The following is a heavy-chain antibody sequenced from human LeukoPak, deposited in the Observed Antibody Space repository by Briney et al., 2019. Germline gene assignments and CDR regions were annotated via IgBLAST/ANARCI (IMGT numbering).Heavy chain of an antibody. CDR2: IRYDGKNK. V-gene: IGHV3-30*02. Sequence: GGSLRLSCAASGFTFSSSDMHWVRQAPGKGLEWVAFIRYDGKNKDYADSGKGRLTITRDHSKNTLYLQMNGLRAADTAVYYCAKGYRNHLLILLDSWGQGTLVTVSS. CDR3: AKGYRNHLLILLDS. J-gene: IGHJ5*01. D-gene: IGHD3-16*01. CDR1: GFTFSSSD.